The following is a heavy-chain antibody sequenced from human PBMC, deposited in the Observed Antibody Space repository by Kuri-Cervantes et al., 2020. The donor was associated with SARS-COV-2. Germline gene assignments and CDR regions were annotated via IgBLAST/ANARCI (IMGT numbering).Heavy chain of an antibody. CDR3: ARIQATTVIADF. D-gene: IGHD4-11*01. Sequence: SGPTLVKPTQTLTLTCTFSGFSLNTSGMCVGWIRQPPGKALEWLARIDWDDDKYYSTSLRTRLTISKDTSKNQVVLTMTNVDPVDTATYYCARIQATTVIADFWGQGTLVTVSS. CDR1: GFSLNTSGMC. V-gene: IGHV2-70*11. CDR2: IDWDDDK. J-gene: IGHJ4*02.